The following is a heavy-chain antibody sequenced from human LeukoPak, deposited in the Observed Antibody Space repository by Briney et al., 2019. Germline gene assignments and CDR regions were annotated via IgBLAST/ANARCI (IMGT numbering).Heavy chain of an antibody. V-gene: IGHV4-39*01. CDR3: ASPSGWELLGAFDI. CDR1: GGSITSSNYY. Sequence: PSETLSLTCTVSGGSITSSNYYWGWIRQPPGKGLEWIGSIHYSGSTYYNPSLKSRVTFSVDTSKNQFSLRLSSVTAADTAVYYCASPSGWELLGAFDIWGQGTMVTVSS. CDR2: IHYSGST. D-gene: IGHD1-26*01. J-gene: IGHJ3*02.